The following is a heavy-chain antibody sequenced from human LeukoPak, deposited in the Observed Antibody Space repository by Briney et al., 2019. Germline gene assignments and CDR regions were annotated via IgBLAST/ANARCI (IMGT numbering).Heavy chain of an antibody. Sequence: ASVKVSCKASGYTFTSYGISWVRQAPGQGLEWMGWISAYNGNTNYAQKFQGRVTMTRDTSISTAYMELSRLRSDDTAVYYCARAGYSSSGASRKNWFDPWGQGTLVTVSS. CDR2: ISAYNGNT. CDR3: ARAGYSSSGASRKNWFDP. V-gene: IGHV1-18*01. J-gene: IGHJ5*02. CDR1: GYTFTSYG. D-gene: IGHD6-6*01.